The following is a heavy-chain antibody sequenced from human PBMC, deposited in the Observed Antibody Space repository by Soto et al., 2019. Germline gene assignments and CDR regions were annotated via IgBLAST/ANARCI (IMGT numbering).Heavy chain of an antibody. Sequence: EVQLLESGGGLVQPGGSLRLSCVAFGFTFSSYAMRWVRQAPVKGLEWVSAISGSGGSTYYADSVKGRFTISRDNSKNTLYLQMNSLRAEDTAVYYCARRGSGSYYDYWGQGTLVTVSS. D-gene: IGHD1-26*01. CDR3: ARRGSGSYYDY. J-gene: IGHJ4*02. V-gene: IGHV3-23*01. CDR1: GFTFSSYA. CDR2: ISGSGGST.